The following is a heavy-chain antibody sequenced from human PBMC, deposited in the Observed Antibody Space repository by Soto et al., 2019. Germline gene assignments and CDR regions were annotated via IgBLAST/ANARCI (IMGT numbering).Heavy chain of an antibody. CDR1: GFTFSSYA. Sequence: QVQLVESGGGVVQPGRSLRLSCAASGFTFSSYAMHWVRQAPGKGLEWVAVISYDGSNKYYADSVKGRFTISRDNSKNTLYLQINSLRAEDTAVYYCARDLSTAMAYFDYWGQGTLVTVSS. CDR3: ARDLSTAMAYFDY. D-gene: IGHD5-18*01. J-gene: IGHJ4*02. V-gene: IGHV3-30-3*01. CDR2: ISYDGSNK.